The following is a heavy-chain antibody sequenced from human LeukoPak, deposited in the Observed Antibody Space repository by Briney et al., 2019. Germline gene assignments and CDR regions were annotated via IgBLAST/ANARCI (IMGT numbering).Heavy chain of an antibody. D-gene: IGHD6-6*01. J-gene: IGHJ4*02. CDR2: IIPIFGTA. V-gene: IGHV1-69*05. CDR1: GGTFSSYA. Sequence: ASVKVSCKASGGTFSSYAISWVRQAPGQGLEWMGGIIPIFGTANYAQKFQGRVTITTDESTSTAYMELSSLRSEDTAVYYCARDREYSSSNRLADYWGQGTLVTVSS. CDR3: ARDREYSSSNRLADY.